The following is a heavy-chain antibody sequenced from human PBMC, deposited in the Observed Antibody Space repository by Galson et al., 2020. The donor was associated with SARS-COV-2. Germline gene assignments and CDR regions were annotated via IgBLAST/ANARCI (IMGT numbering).Heavy chain of an antibody. Sequence: GESLKISCAASGFTFSNAWMSWVRQAPGKGLEWVGRIKSKTDGGTTDYAAPVKGRFTISRDDSKNTLYLQMNSLKTEDTAVYYCTTEEAGDYYSTFDICGQGTMVTVSS. CDR1: GFTFSNAW. D-gene: IGHD2-21*02. CDR3: TTEEAGDYYSTFDI. J-gene: IGHJ3*02. CDR2: IKSKTDGGTT. V-gene: IGHV3-15*01.